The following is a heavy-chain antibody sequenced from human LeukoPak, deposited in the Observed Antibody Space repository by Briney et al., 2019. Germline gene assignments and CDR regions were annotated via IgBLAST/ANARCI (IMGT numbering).Heavy chain of an antibody. V-gene: IGHV5-51*01. J-gene: IGHJ4*02. CDR1: GYSFTSYW. D-gene: IGHD5-18*01. CDR2: IYPGDSDT. Sequence: GESLKISCKGSGYSFTSYWIGWVRQMPGKGLEWMGIIYPGDSDTRYSPSFQGQVTISADKSISTAYLQWSSLKASDTAMYYCARGGRGYSYGSSYFDYWGQGTVVTVSS. CDR3: ARGGRGYSYGSSYFDY.